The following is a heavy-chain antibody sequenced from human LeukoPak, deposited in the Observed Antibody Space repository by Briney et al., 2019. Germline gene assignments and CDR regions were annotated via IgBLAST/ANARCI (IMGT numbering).Heavy chain of an antibody. Sequence: ASVKVSCKASGYTFTSNYMHWVRQAPGQGLGWMGIIHPSGGNTNYAQKFQGRVAMTRDTSTSAVYMELSSLKSEDTAIYYCARDCSSTRCQGPVFDNWGQGTLVTVSS. CDR1: GYTFTSNY. V-gene: IGHV1-46*01. CDR3: ARDCSSTRCQGPVFDN. J-gene: IGHJ4*02. CDR2: IHPSGGNT. D-gene: IGHD2-2*01.